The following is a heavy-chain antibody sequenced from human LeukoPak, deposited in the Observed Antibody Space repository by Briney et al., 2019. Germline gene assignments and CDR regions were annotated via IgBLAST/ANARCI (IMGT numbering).Heavy chain of an antibody. CDR3: ARDLFSDSWSGYFDY. V-gene: IGHV3-30-3*01. CDR2: ISYDGSNK. D-gene: IGHD3-3*01. CDR1: GFTFSSYA. Sequence: GGSLRLSCAASGFTFSSYAMHWVRQAPGKGLEWVAVISYDGSNKYYADSVKGRFTISRDNSKNTLYLQMNSLRAKDTAVYYCARDLFSDSWSGYFDYWGQGTLVTVSS. J-gene: IGHJ4*02.